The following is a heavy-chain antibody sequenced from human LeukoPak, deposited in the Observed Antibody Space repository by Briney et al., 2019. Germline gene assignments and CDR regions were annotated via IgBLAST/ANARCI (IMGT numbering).Heavy chain of an antibody. CDR1: GYTFTTYA. V-gene: IGHV1-3*01. J-gene: IGHJ4*02. Sequence: ASVKVSCKASGYTFTTYAIHWVRQAPGQGLQWMGWISVGEGNTNYSQKFQGRVTLTRDTSASTAYMELTSLISEDTAVYYCARGYSGVVPAAHPDFWGQGTPVTVSS. CDR2: ISVGEGNT. CDR3: ARGYSGVVPAAHPDF. D-gene: IGHD2-2*01.